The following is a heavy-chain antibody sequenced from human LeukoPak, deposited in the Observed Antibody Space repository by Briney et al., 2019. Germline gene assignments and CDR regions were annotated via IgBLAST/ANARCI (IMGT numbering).Heavy chain of an antibody. CDR2: INHSGST. Sequence: SETLSLTCAVYGGSFSGYYWSWIRQPPGKGLEWIGEINHSGSTNYNPSLKSRVTISVDTSKNQFSLKLSSVTAADTAVYYCARVGDSGDFDYWGQGTLVTVSS. J-gene: IGHJ4*02. CDR1: GGSFSGYY. D-gene: IGHD1-26*01. V-gene: IGHV4-34*01. CDR3: ARVGDSGDFDY.